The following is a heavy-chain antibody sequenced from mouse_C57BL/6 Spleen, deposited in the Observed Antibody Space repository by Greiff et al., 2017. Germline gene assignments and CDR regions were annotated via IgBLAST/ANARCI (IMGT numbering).Heavy chain of an antibody. V-gene: IGHV5-17*01. Sequence: VKLEESEGGLVKPGGSLKLSCAASGFTFSDYGMHWVRPAPEKGLAWVAYISSGSSTIYYADTVKGRFTISRDNAKNTLFLPMTSLRSEDTAMYYCARRNWDYFDYWRQGTTLTVSS. CDR3: ARRNWDYFDY. CDR1: GFTFSDYG. CDR2: ISSGSSTI. D-gene: IGHD4-1*01. J-gene: IGHJ2*01.